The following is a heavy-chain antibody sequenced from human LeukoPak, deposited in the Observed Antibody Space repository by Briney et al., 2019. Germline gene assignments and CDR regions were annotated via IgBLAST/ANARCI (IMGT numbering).Heavy chain of an antibody. CDR1: GYSFTSYW. CDR3: ARQGVEKSEGYYYGMDV. V-gene: IGHV5-51*01. D-gene: IGHD2-8*01. CDR2: IYPGDSDT. J-gene: IGHJ6*02. Sequence: GESLKISCKGSGYSFTSYWIGWVRQMPGKGLEWMGIIYPGDSDTRYSPSFQGQVTISADKSISTAYLQWSSLKASDTAMYYCARQGVEKSEGYYYGMDVWGQGTTVTVSS.